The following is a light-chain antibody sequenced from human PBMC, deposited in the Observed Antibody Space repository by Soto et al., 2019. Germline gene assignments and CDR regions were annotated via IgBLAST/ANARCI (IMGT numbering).Light chain of an antibody. Sequence: EIVLTQSPGTLSLSPGERATLSCRASQSVSSNFLAWYQQKPGQAPRLLIYGASKRATGIPDRFSVSGSGTDFTLTISRLEPEDFAVDYCQQYGSSPRTFGQGTKVEIK. CDR1: QSVSSNF. V-gene: IGKV3-20*01. CDR2: GAS. CDR3: QQYGSSPRT. J-gene: IGKJ1*01.